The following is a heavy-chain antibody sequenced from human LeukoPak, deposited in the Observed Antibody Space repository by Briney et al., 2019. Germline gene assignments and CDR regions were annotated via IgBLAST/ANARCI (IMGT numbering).Heavy chain of an antibody. V-gene: IGHV5-51*01. J-gene: IGHJ5*02. D-gene: IGHD2-21*02. CDR2: IYPGDSDT. CDR1: GYSFTNYW. CDR3: ARAEYCGGDCYYNWFDP. Sequence: GESLKISCKGSGYSFTNYWIGWVRQMPGKGLEWLGIIYPGDSDTRYSLSFQGQVSISADTSISTAYLQWSSLKASDTAMYYCARAEYCGGDCYYNWFDPWGQGTLVTVSS.